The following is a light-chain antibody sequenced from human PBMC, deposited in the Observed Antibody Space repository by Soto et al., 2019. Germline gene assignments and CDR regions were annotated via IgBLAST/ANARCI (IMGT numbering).Light chain of an antibody. Sequence: QSVLTQPASVSGSPGQSITISCAAASSDDGGYNRVSWYQQHPGKAPKLLIYDVINRPSGVSHRFSGSKSGNTASLTISGLQAEDEADYYCSSYSSTRTLYVFGTGTKSPS. CDR3: SSYSSTRTLYV. CDR2: DVI. J-gene: IGLJ1*01. V-gene: IGLV2-14*01. CDR1: SSDDGGYNR.